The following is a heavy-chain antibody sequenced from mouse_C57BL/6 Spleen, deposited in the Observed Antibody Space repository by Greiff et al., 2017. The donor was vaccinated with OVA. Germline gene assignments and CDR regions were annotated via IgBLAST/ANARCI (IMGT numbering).Heavy chain of an antibody. Sequence: QVQLQQPGTELVKPGASVKLSCKASGYTFTSYWMHWVKQRPGQGLEWIGNINPSNGGTNYNEKFKSKATLTVDKSSSTAYMQLSSLTSEDSAVYYCARERIHYYGSSYVYYFDYWGQGTTLTVSS. CDR3: ARERIHYYGSSYVYYFDY. CDR1: GYTFTSYW. CDR2: INPSNGGT. D-gene: IGHD1-1*01. J-gene: IGHJ2*01. V-gene: IGHV1-53*01.